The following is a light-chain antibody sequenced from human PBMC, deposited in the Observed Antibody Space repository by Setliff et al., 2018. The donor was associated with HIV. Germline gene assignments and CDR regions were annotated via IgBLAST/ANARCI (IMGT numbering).Light chain of an antibody. Sequence: QSALTQPASVSGSPGQSITVSCTGTSNDVGAYNYVSWYQQHPGKAPKLMIYDVSNRPSGVPDRFSGSKSGTSASLAITGLQAEDEADYYCQSYDISLGGSVFGTGTKVTVL. J-gene: IGLJ1*01. CDR1: SNDVGAYNY. CDR2: DVS. V-gene: IGLV2-14*03. CDR3: QSYDISLGGSV.